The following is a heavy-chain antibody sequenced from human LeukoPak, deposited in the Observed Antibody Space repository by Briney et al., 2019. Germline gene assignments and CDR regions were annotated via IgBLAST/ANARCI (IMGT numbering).Heavy chain of an antibody. J-gene: IGHJ4*02. Sequence: GGSLRPSCAASGFTFRCYEMNWVRQAPGKGLEWVSYIGTIISTTYYADSVKGRFTVSRDDAKSSLYLQMSSLRAEDTAVYYCARNVYDLRGQWLAPGFDYWGQGTLVTVSS. CDR3: ARNVYDLRGQWLAPGFDY. V-gene: IGHV3-48*03. CDR2: IGTIISTT. D-gene: IGHD6-19*01. CDR1: GFTFRCYE.